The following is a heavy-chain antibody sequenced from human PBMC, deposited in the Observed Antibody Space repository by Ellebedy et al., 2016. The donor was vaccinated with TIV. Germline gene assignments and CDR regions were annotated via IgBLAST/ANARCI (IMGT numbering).Heavy chain of an antibody. CDR2: ISGGGGYI. D-gene: IGHD2-2*01. CDR3: ARTGGVPAAMGNWFDR. V-gene: IGHV3-21*01. CDR1: GFTFSSFT. Sequence: GESLKISCAASGFTFSSFTMNWLRQAPAKGLEWVSSISGGGGYIYYADSVKGRFTISRDNARNSLYLQMNSLTAEDTALYYCARTGGVPAAMGNWFDRWGQGTLVTVSS. J-gene: IGHJ5*02.